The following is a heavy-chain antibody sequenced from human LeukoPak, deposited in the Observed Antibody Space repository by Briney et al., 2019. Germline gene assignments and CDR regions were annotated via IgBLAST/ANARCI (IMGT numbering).Heavy chain of an antibody. D-gene: IGHD3-9*01. Sequence: PGGSLRLSCAGYGFTFSNFWMNWVRQAPGKGLEWVANINQDGSEKYYADSVKGRFTISRDNAKNSLYLQMNSLRAEDTALYYCAKSIYGDYDILTGYYPRSVGMDVWGQGTTVTVSS. V-gene: IGHV3-7*03. CDR2: INQDGSEK. CDR1: GFTFSNFW. J-gene: IGHJ6*02. CDR3: AKSIYGDYDILTGYYPRSVGMDV.